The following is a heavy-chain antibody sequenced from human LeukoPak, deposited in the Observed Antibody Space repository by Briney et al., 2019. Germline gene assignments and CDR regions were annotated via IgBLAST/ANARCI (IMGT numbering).Heavy chain of an antibody. D-gene: IGHD6-13*01. CDR3: ARGGIAAHYGMDV. Sequence: SVKVSCKASGGTFSSYAISWVRQAPGQGLEWMGRIIPIFGIANYAQKFQGRVTITADKSTSTAYMELSSLRSEDTAVYYCARGGIAAHYGMDVWGQGTTVTVSS. CDR1: GGTFSSYA. J-gene: IGHJ6*02. CDR2: IIPIFGIA. V-gene: IGHV1-69*04.